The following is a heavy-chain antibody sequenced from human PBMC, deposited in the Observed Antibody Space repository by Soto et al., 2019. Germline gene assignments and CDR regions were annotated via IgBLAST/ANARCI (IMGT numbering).Heavy chain of an antibody. J-gene: IGHJ6*03. D-gene: IGHD2-15*01. CDR1: GFTFSSYA. Sequence: GGSLRLSCAASGFTFSSYAMSWVRQAPGKGLEWVSAISGSGGSTYYADSVKGRFTISRDNSKNTLYLQMNSLRAEDTAVYYCARGRYYYYYMDVWGKGTTVTVSS. V-gene: IGHV3-23*01. CDR3: ARGRYYYYYMDV. CDR2: ISGSGGST.